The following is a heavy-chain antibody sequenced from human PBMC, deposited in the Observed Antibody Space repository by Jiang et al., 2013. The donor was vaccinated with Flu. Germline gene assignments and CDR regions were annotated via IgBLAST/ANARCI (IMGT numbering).Heavy chain of an antibody. Sequence: SGAEVKKPGASVKVSCKASGYTFTSYYMHWVRQAPGQGLEWMGIINPSGGSTSYAQKFQGRVTMTRDTSTSTVYMELSSLRSEDTAVYYCARGIMVRGVITIIERNYYFDYWGQGTLVTVSS. CDR1: GYTFTSYY. D-gene: IGHD3-10*01. CDR2: INPSGGST. CDR3: ARGIMVRGVITIIERNYYFDY. J-gene: IGHJ4*02. V-gene: IGHV1-46*03.